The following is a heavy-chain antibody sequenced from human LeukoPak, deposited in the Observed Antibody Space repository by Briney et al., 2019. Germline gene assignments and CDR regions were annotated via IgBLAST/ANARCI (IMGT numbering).Heavy chain of an antibody. V-gene: IGHV1-18*04. CDR1: GYTFTSYG. J-gene: IGHJ4*02. Sequence: ASVEVSCKASGYTFTSYGISWVRQAPGQGLEWMGWISAYNGNTNYAQKLQGRVTMTTDTSTSTAYMELRSLRSDDTAVYYCARDDYDILTGYYFGLDYWGQGTLVTVSS. D-gene: IGHD3-9*01. CDR2: ISAYNGNT. CDR3: ARDDYDILTGYYFGLDY.